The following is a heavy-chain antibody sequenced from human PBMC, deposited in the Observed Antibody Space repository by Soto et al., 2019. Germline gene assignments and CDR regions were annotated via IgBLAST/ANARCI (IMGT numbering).Heavy chain of an antibody. V-gene: IGHV1-69*15. CDR1: GGTFSNYA. CDR2: IIPICGSA. J-gene: IGHJ5*02. D-gene: IGHD3-16*01. CDR3: AKDGGKDGFFGNWFVL. Sequence: QVQLVQSGAEVKKPGSSVKVSCKASGGTFSNYAITWVRQAPGQGLEWLGRIIPICGSANYAQKFQGRITLTAHESTTTADMELSSLRSDDTAVYYCAKDGGKDGFFGNWFVLWGQGTLLTVSS.